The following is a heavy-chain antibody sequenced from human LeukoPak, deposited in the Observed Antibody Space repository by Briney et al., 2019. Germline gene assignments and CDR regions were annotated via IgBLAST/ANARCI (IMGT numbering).Heavy chain of an antibody. CDR1: GYTFTSYG. D-gene: IGHD3-10*01. Sequence: ASVKVSCKASGYTFTSYGISWVRQAPGQVLEWMGWINPNSGGTNYAQKFQGRVTMTRDTSISTAYMELSRLRSDDTAVYYCARDERITMVRGVTYTLIDYWGQGILVTVSS. J-gene: IGHJ4*02. CDR2: INPNSGGT. CDR3: ARDERITMVRGVTYTLIDY. V-gene: IGHV1-2*02.